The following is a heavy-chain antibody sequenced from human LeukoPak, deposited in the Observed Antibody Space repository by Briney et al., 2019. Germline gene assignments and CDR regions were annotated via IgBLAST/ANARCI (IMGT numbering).Heavy chain of an antibody. D-gene: IGHD5-18*01. J-gene: IGHJ4*02. Sequence: PSETLSLTCTVSGGSISSGDYYWSWIRQPPGKGLEWIGYIYYSGSTYYNPSLKSRVTISVDTSKNQFSLKLSSVTAADTAVYYCATSRRDRVAMVPPPHSSWGQGTLVTVSS. CDR3: ATSRRDRVAMVPPPHSS. CDR2: IYYSGST. V-gene: IGHV4-30-4*08. CDR1: GGSISSGDYY.